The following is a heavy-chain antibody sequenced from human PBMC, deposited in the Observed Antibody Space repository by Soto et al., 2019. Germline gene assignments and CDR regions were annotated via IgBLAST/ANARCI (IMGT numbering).Heavy chain of an antibody. Sequence: EVQLLESGGGLVQPGGSLRLSCAASGFSFIKYAMSWVRQAPGKGLEWVSGLSGSGGSTSSADSVKGRFAISRDNSRNTLYLQMNSLRDGDTAIYYCARGFPAGKGSPPDYWGQGTLVTVSS. J-gene: IGHJ4*02. CDR1: GFSFIKYA. CDR3: ARGFPAGKGSPPDY. CDR2: LSGSGGST. V-gene: IGHV3-23*01. D-gene: IGHD2-21*01.